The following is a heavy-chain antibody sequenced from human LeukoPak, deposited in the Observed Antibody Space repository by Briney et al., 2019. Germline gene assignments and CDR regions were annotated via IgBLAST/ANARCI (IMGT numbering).Heavy chain of an antibody. J-gene: IGHJ6*02. CDR1: GCTFSSYA. Sequence: GRSLRLSCAVSGCTFSSYAMHWVRQAPGKGLEWVAVISYDGSNKYYADSVKGRFTISRDNSKNTLYLQMNSLRAEDTAVYYCARGPVPAASPYYYYGMDVWGQGTTVTVSS. CDR3: ARGPVPAASPYYYYGMDV. V-gene: IGHV3-30-3*01. D-gene: IGHD2-2*01. CDR2: ISYDGSNK.